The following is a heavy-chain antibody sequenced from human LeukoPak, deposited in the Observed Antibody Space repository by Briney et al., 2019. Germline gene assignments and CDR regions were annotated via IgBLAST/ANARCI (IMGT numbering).Heavy chain of an antibody. CDR2: IQYDGSNT. CDR1: GFTFSSYG. V-gene: IGHV3-30*02. D-gene: IGHD4-23*01. J-gene: IGHJ4*02. CDR3: AKSDDYGGNSGFDS. Sequence: PGGSLRLSCAASGFTFSSYGMHWVRQAPGKGLEWVAFIQYDGSNTYYADSVKGRFTISRDNSKNTLYLRMNSLRAEDTAVYYCAKSDDYGGNSGFDSWGQGTLVTVSS.